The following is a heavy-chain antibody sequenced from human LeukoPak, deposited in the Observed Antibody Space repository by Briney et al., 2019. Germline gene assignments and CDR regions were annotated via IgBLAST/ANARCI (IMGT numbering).Heavy chain of an antibody. V-gene: IGHV4-59*01. CDR2: IYDSGST. CDR1: GDSISGYY. CDR3: ARRNLSSGWYGDDF. J-gene: IGHJ4*02. D-gene: IGHD6-19*01. Sequence: PSETLSLTCTVSGDSISGYYWSWIRQPPGKGLEWIGYIYDSGSTSYSPSLNSRVTISIDASKNQFSLKLSSVTAADTAVYYCARRNLSSGWYGDDFWGQGTLVTVSS.